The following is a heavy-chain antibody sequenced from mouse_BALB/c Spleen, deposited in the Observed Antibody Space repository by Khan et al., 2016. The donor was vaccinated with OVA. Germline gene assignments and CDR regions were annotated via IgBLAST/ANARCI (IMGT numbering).Heavy chain of an antibody. Sequence: EVKLEESGPGLVKPSQSLSLTCTVTGYSITSDYGWNWIRQFPGNKLEWMGYISYSGSTNYNPSLKSRISITLDTSKNQFFLQLNSVTTEDTATYYCARTARIKYWGQGTTLTVSS. CDR3: ARTARIKY. V-gene: IGHV3-2*02. D-gene: IGHD1-2*01. J-gene: IGHJ2*01. CDR1: GYSITSDYG. CDR2: ISYSGST.